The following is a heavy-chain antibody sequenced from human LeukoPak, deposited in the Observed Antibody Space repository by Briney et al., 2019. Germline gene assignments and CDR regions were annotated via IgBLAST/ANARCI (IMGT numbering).Heavy chain of an antibody. CDR3: AKGSSYYGSGSHFDY. CDR1: GFTFSSYA. Sequence: PGGSLRLSCAASGFTFSSYAMNWVRQAPGKGLEWVSAISGSGSITYYADSVKGRFTISRDNSKNMLYLQMNSLRAEDTAVYYCAKGSSYYGSGSHFDYWGQGTLVTVSS. V-gene: IGHV3-23*01. CDR2: ISGSGSIT. D-gene: IGHD3-10*01. J-gene: IGHJ4*02.